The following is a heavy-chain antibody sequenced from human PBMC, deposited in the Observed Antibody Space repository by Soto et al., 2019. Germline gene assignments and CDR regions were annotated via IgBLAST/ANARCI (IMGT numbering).Heavy chain of an antibody. V-gene: IGHV1-18*01. J-gene: IGHJ4*02. CDR2: ISAYNGNT. CDR3: ARAGRYFAWLLYRGNFDY. CDR1: GYTFTSYG. Sequence: ASVKVSCKASGYTFTSYGISWVRQAPGQGLKWMGWISAYNGNTNYAQKLQGRVTMTTDTSTSTAYMELRSLRSDDTAVYYCARAGRYFAWLLYRGNFDYWGQGTLVTVSS. D-gene: IGHD3-9*01.